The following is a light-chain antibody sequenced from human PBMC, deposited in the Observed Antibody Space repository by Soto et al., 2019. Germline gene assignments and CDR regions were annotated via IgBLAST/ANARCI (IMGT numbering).Light chain of an antibody. CDR2: DVS. CDR3: SSYTSSSTYV. Sequence: QSVLTQPPSVSGSPGQSVAISCTGTGSDIGTYNRVSWYQQPPGTAPKLMIYDVSDRPSGVPDRFSGSKSGNTASLTISGLQAEDEADYCCSSYTSSSTYVFGTGTKVTVL. J-gene: IGLJ1*01. CDR1: GSDIGTYNR. V-gene: IGLV2-18*02.